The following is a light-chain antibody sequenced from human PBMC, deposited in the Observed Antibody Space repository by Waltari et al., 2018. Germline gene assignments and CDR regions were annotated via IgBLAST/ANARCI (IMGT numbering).Light chain of an antibody. CDR3: QHYVRLPVT. V-gene: IGKV3-20*01. J-gene: IGKJ1*01. Sequence: EIVLTQSPGTLSLSPGDSVTLSFRARHTVSRALAWYQQKPGQAPRLLIYGPSNRATGIPDRFSGSGSGTDFSLTIRRLEPEDVAVYYCQHYVRLPVTFGQGTKVEIK. CDR2: GPS. CDR1: HTVSRA.